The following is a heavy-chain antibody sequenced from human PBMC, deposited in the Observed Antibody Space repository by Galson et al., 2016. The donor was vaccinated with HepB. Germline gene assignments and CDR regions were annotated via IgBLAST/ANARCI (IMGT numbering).Heavy chain of an antibody. J-gene: IGHJ5*02. CDR1: GASVSSSSYY. CDR2: IYYSGNT. CDR3: ARHIHSRTWYMRPFGWFDP. D-gene: IGHD6-13*01. Sequence: SETLSLTCSVSGASVSSSSYYWGWIRQPPGKGLEWIGSIYYSGNTYYKPSLKSRVTISVDTSTNQFSLKLRFVTASDTAVYYCARHIHSRTWYMRPFGWFDPWGQGTLVTVSS. V-gene: IGHV4-39*01.